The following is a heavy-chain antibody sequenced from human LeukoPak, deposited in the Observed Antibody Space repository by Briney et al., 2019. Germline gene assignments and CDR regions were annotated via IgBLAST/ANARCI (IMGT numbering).Heavy chain of an antibody. CDR2: IIPIFGTA. V-gene: IGHV1-69*05. CDR3: ARHNWNYGWFDP. D-gene: IGHD1-7*01. J-gene: IGHJ5*02. Sequence: SVKVSCKASGGTFSSYAISWVRQAPGQGLEWMGGIIPIFGTANYAQKFQGRVTITTDESTSTAYMELSSLRSEDTAVYYCARHNWNYGWFDPWGQGTLVTVSS. CDR1: GGTFSSYA.